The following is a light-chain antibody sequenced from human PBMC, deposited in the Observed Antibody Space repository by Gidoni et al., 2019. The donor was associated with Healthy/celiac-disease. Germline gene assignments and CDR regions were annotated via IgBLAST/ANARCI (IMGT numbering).Light chain of an antibody. J-gene: IGKJ1*01. CDR3: QQSYSTPR. Sequence: DIQMTQSPSSLSASVGDRVTITCRASQSISSYLNWYQQKPGKAPKLLIYAASSLQSGFPSRFIGSGSGTDFTLTISSLQPEDFATYYCQQSYSTPRFGQGTKVEIK. CDR2: AAS. V-gene: IGKV1-39*01. CDR1: QSISSY.